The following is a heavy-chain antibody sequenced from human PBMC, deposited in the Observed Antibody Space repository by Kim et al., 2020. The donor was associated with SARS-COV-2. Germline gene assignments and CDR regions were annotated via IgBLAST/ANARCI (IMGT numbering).Heavy chain of an antibody. J-gene: IGHJ4*02. Sequence: SETLSLTCTVSGGSISSGGYYWSWIRQHPGKGLEWIGYIYYSGSTYYNPSLKSRVTISVDTSKNQFSLKLSSVTAADTAVYYCARETGASGYYFDYWGQGTLVTVSS. CDR1: GGSISSGGYY. D-gene: IGHD2-8*02. CDR3: ARETGASGYYFDY. V-gene: IGHV4-31*03. CDR2: IYYSGST.